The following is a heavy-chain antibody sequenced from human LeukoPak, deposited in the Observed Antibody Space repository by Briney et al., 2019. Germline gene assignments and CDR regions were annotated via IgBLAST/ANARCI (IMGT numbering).Heavy chain of an antibody. D-gene: IGHD2-21*02. J-gene: IGHJ4*02. CDR1: GGSISSYY. V-gene: IGHV4-39*01. Sequence: SETLSLTCTVSGGSISSYYWGWIRQPPGKGLEWIGSIYYSGSTYYNPSLKSRVTISVDTSKNQFSLKLSSVTAADTAVYYCARYTHADPIVVVTATYFDYWGQGTLVTVSS. CDR2: IYYSGST. CDR3: ARYTHADPIVVVTATYFDY.